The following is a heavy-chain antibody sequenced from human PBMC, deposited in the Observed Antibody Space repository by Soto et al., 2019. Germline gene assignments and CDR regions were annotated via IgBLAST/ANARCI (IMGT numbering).Heavy chain of an antibody. V-gene: IGHV3-15*07. CDR1: GFTFSNAW. CDR3: TGHYDSSGYYYDFDY. Sequence: EVQLVESGGGLVKPGGSLRLSCAASGFTFSNAWMNWVRQAPGKGLEWVGRIKSKTDGGTTDYAAPVKGRFTISRDDSKNTLYLQMNSLKTEDTAVYYCTGHYDSSGYYYDFDYWGQGTLVTVSS. D-gene: IGHD3-22*01. J-gene: IGHJ4*02. CDR2: IKSKTDGGTT.